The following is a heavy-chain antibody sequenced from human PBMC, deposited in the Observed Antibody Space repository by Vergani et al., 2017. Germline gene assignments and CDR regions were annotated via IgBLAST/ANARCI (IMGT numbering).Heavy chain of an antibody. J-gene: IGHJ6*02. CDR2: IYYSGST. V-gene: IGHV4-39*07. D-gene: IGHD5-18*01. CDR3: ARDHRGYSYGYRDYGMDV. Sequence: QLQLQESGPGLVKPSETLSLTCTVSGGSISSSSYYWGWIRQPPGKGLEWIGSIYYSGSTYYNPSLKSRVTISVDTSKNQFSLKLSSVTAADTAVYYCARDHRGYSYGYRDYGMDVWGQGTTVTVSS. CDR1: GGSISSSSYY.